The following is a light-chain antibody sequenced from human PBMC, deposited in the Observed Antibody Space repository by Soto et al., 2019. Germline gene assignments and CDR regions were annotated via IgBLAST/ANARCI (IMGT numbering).Light chain of an antibody. CDR1: QSVSSSY. J-gene: IGKJ1*01. Sequence: EIVLTLSPGTLSLSPGERGTLSCRASQSVSSSYLAWYQQKPGQAPRLLIYGASIRATGIPDRFSGSGSGTDFTLTISRLEPEDFAVYYCQQYHNSLWTFGQGTKVEIK. CDR2: GAS. CDR3: QQYHNSLWT. V-gene: IGKV3-20*01.